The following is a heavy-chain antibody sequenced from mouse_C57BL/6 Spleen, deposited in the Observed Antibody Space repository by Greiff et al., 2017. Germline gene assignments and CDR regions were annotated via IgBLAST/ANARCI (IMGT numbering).Heavy chain of an antibody. J-gene: IGHJ3*01. CDR3: ARGYYYSSRSFWFAD. CDR1: GYTFTSYW. CDR2: IDPSDSYT. V-gene: IGHV1-69*01. D-gene: IGHD1-1*01. Sequence: QVQLQQPGAELVMPGASVKLSCKASGYTFTSYWMHWVKQRPGQGLEWIGEIDPSDSYTNYNQKFKGKSTMTVDKSSSTAYMQLSSLTSEDSAVYYCARGYYYSSRSFWFADWGQGALVTVSA.